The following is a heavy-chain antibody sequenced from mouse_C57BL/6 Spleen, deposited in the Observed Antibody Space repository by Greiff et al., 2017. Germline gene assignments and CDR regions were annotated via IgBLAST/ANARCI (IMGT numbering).Heavy chain of an antibody. CDR3: ARSYYGSRRYFDV. D-gene: IGHD1-1*01. CDR2: IFPGSGST. J-gene: IGHJ1*03. Sequence: QVQLQQSGPELVKPGASVKISCKASGYTFTDYYINWVKQRPGQGLEWIGWIFPGSGSTYYTEKFKGKATLTVDKSSSTAYMLLSSLTSEDSAVYFCARSYYGSRRYFDVWGTGTTVTVSS. CDR1: GYTFTDYY. V-gene: IGHV1-75*01.